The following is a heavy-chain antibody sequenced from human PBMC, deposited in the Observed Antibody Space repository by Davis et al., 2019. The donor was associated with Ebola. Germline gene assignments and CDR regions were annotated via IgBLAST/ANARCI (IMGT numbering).Heavy chain of an antibody. Sequence: GESLKISCAASGFTFSSYELNWVRQAPGKGLEWVSYISGSGSTTYYADSVKGRFTISRDNAKNSLYLQMNSLRAEDTAVYYCARKTILDYWGQGTLVTVSS. CDR3: ARKTILDY. CDR1: GFTFSSYE. D-gene: IGHD4/OR15-4a*01. V-gene: IGHV3-48*03. J-gene: IGHJ4*02. CDR2: ISGSGSTT.